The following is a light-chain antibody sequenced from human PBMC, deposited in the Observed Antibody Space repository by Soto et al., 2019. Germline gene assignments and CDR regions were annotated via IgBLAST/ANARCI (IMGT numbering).Light chain of an antibody. Sequence: QSVLTQSPSASGTPGQRVAISCSGSSSNIGANSVSWYQHLPGTAPKLLIYDNNRRPSGVPDRFSGSRSGASASLAIRGLQSGDGGEYYCTTWDKTINNKVFGGGTKLPVL. CDR3: TTWDKTINNKV. V-gene: IGLV1-44*01. CDR1: SSNIGANS. J-gene: IGLJ2*01. CDR2: DNN.